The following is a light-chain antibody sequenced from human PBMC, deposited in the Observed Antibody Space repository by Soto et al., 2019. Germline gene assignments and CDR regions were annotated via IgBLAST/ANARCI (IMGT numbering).Light chain of an antibody. CDR1: QSVTSY. Sequence: EIVLTQSPATLSLSPGESATLSCRASQSVTSYLAWYQQKPGQAPRLLIYDTSNRATCIPARFSGSGSGTDFTLTISSLEPEDFAVYYCQQRSNWPLTFGGGPKVEIK. CDR3: QQRSNWPLT. V-gene: IGKV3-11*01. J-gene: IGKJ4*01. CDR2: DTS.